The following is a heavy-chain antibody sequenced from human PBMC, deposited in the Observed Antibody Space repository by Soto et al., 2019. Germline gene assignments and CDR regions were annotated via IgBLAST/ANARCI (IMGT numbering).Heavy chain of an antibody. V-gene: IGHV1-46*01. J-gene: IGHJ4*02. CDR3: ARYAVAYFDFWSGYANDFDN. CDR2: INTSGGST. D-gene: IGHD3-3*01. Sequence: QVQLVQSGAEVKKPGASVKVSCKASGYTFTSNYMHWVRQAPGQGLRWMGIINTSGGSTSYAQKFQGRVTTPRDTSTSTAYMELSSLRPEDTAVYYCARYAVAYFDFWSGYANDFDNWGQGTLVTVSS. CDR1: GYTFTSNY.